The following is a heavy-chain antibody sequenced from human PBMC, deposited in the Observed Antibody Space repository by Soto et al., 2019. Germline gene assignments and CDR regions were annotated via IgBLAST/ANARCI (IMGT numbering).Heavy chain of an antibody. Sequence: GGSLRLSCASSGFTFSVYDMHWVRQTPGRGLEWVAVISFDGNNIYYADSVRGQFTISRDSSSSMLYLQMNNLKPEDSAIYYCARWGGSSIWCVTQFGPRGQGTLVTVLS. CDR2: ISFDGNNI. CDR1: GFTFSVYD. D-gene: IGHD2-2*01. CDR3: ARWGGSSIWCVTQFGP. J-gene: IGHJ5*02. V-gene: IGHV3-30-3*01.